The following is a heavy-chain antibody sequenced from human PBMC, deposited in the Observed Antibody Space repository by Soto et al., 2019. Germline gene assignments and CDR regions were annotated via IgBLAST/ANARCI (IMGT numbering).Heavy chain of an antibody. CDR3: ERHSIWLLLSDY. CDR2: IYYTGNT. CDR1: GGSISNSNYY. V-gene: IGHV4-39*01. J-gene: IGHJ4*02. Sequence: SETLSLTCNVSGGSISNSNYYWGWIRQPPGKGLEWIGSIYYTGNTYYNQSLKSRVTISVDTSKNQFSLKLDSVTAADTAVYFCERHSIWLLLSDYWGQGSLVTVS. D-gene: IGHD3-22*01.